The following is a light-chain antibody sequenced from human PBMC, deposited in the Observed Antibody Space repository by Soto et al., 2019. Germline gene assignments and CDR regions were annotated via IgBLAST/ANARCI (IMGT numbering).Light chain of an antibody. V-gene: IGKV3-20*01. Sequence: EILITQSPATLSESPAERATLSCRASQSVSSNLAWYQQKPGQAPRLLIYGASNRATGIPDRFSGSGSGTDFTLTISRLEPEDFAVYYCQQYGSSGTFGQGTKVDIK. CDR1: QSVSSN. CDR2: GAS. CDR3: QQYGSSGT. J-gene: IGKJ1*01.